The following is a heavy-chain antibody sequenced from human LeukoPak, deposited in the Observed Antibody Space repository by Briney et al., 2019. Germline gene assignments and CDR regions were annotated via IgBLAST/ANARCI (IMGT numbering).Heavy chain of an antibody. CDR3: ARDNADYYDSSGSDY. Sequence: ASVKVSCKASGYTFTGYYMHWVRQAPGQGLEWMGWINPNSGGTNYAQKFQGRVTMTRDTSISTAYMELSRLRSDDTAVYYCARDNADYYDSSGSDYWGQGTLVTVSS. CDR1: GYTFTGYY. J-gene: IGHJ4*02. V-gene: IGHV1-2*02. CDR2: INPNSGGT. D-gene: IGHD3-22*01.